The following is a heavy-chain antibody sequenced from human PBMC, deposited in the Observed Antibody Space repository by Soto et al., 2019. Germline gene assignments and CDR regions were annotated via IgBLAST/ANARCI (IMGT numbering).Heavy chain of an antibody. CDR3: ARDLRYNWNYGGYYYYYMDV. Sequence: ASVKVSCKASGYTFTSYAMHWVRQAPGQRLEWMGWINAGNGNTKYSQKFQGRVPITRDTSASTAYMELSSLRSEDTAVYYCARDLRYNWNYGGYYYYYMDVWGKGTTVTVSS. D-gene: IGHD1-7*01. V-gene: IGHV1-3*01. CDR1: GYTFTSYA. CDR2: INAGNGNT. J-gene: IGHJ6*03.